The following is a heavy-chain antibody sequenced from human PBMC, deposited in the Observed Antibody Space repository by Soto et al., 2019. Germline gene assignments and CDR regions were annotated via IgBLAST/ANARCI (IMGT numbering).Heavy chain of an antibody. J-gene: IGHJ6*02. V-gene: IGHV1-18*01. CDR1: GYTFTSYA. D-gene: IGHD3-22*01. Sequence: ASVKVSXKASGYTFTSYAMDWVRQAPGQGLEWMGGISAYNGNTNYAQKLQGRVTMTTDTSTSTAYMELRRLRSDDTAVYYCARDYYDSSGYPARGYYYGMDVWGQGTTVTVSS. CDR3: ARDYYDSSGYPARGYYYGMDV. CDR2: ISAYNGNT.